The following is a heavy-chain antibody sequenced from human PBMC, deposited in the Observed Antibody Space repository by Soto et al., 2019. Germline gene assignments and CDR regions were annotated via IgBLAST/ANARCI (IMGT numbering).Heavy chain of an antibody. V-gene: IGHV1-69*01. CDR3: AGGWDYDLWSGYPSVGDYGMDV. CDR2: IIPIFGTA. CDR1: GGTFSSYA. J-gene: IGHJ6*02. D-gene: IGHD3-3*01. Sequence: QVQLVQSGAEVKKPGSSVKVSCKASGGTFSSYAISWVRQAPGQGLEWMGGIIPIFGTANYAQKFQGRVTITADESTSTAYMELSSLRSEDTAVYYCAGGWDYDLWSGYPSVGDYGMDVWGQGTTVTVSS.